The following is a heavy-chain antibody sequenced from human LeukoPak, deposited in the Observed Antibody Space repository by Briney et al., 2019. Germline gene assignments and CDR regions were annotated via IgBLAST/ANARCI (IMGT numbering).Heavy chain of an antibody. CDR3: ARHWDDSSGYYPSKFDY. CDR2: IYSGGST. Sequence: GASLRLSCVASGFTISGNYMGWVRQAPGKGLEWVSVIYSGGSTNYADSVKGRFTISRDSSKNTLYPQMNSLRAEDAAVYYCARHWDDSSGYYPSKFDYWGQGTLVTVSS. J-gene: IGHJ4*02. CDR1: GFTISGNY. D-gene: IGHD3-22*01. V-gene: IGHV3-66*04.